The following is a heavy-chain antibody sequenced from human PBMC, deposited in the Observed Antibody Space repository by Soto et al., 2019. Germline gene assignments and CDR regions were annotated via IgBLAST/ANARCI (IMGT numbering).Heavy chain of an antibody. V-gene: IGHV3-30*18. J-gene: IGHJ5*02. CDR3: AKDLISTVAPS. Sequence: PGGSLRLSCAASGFTFSSYGMHWVRQAPGKGLEWVAVISYDGSNKYYADSVKGRFTISRDNSKNTLYLQMNSLRAEDTAVYYCAKDLISTVAPSWGQGTLVTVSS. D-gene: IGHD4-4*01. CDR1: GFTFSSYG. CDR2: ISYDGSNK.